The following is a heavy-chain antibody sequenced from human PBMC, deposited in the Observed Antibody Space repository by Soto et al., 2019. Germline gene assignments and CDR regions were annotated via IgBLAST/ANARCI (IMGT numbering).Heavy chain of an antibody. J-gene: IGHJ6*02. V-gene: IGHV3-48*03. CDR1: GFTFSSYE. CDR2: ISSSGSTI. D-gene: IGHD6-13*01. Sequence: EVQLVESGGGLVQPGGSLRLSCAASGFTFSSYEMNWVRQAPGKGLEWVSYISSSGSTIYYADSVKGRFTISRDNAKNSLYLQMNSLRAEDTAVYYCARSDSSSWYYHYYGMDVWGQGTTVTVSS. CDR3: ARSDSSSWYYHYYGMDV.